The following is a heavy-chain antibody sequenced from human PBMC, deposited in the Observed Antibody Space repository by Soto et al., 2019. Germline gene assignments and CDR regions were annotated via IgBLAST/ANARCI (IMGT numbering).Heavy chain of an antibody. CDR2: IYSGGGT. D-gene: IGHD6-13*01. V-gene: IGHV3-53*01. CDR1: GFTVSSNY. CDR3: ARSGIAAAGKVRYGMDV. J-gene: IGHJ6*02. Sequence: GGSLRLSCAASGFTVSSNYMSWVRQVPGKGLEWASVIYSGGGTYYADSVKGRFTISRDNSKNTLYLQMNSLGAEDTAVYYCARSGIAAAGKVRYGMDVWGQGTTVTVSS.